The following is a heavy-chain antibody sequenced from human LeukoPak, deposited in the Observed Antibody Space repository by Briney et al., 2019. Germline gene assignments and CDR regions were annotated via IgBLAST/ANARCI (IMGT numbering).Heavy chain of an antibody. J-gene: IGHJ4*02. CDR1: GFTFSDYY. V-gene: IGHV3-15*01. CDR3: TLYDSSGYYYVY. Sequence: GGSLRLSCAASGFTFSDYYMSWIRQAPGKGLEWVGRIKSKTDGGTTDYAAPVKGRFTISRDDSKNTLYLQMNSLKTEDTAVYYCTLYDSSGYYYVYWGQGTLVTVSS. CDR2: IKSKTDGGTT. D-gene: IGHD3-22*01.